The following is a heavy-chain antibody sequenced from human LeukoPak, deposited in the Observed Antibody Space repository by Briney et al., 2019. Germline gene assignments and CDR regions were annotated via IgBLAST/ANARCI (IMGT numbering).Heavy chain of an antibody. Sequence: GGSLRLSCAASGFTFSNAWMSWVRQAPGKGLEWVGRIKSKADGGTTDYAAPVKGRFTISRDDSKNTLYLQMNSLKTEDTAVYYCTTDLSWEPLDYWGQGTLVTVSS. CDR2: IKSKADGGTT. CDR1: GFTFSNAW. D-gene: IGHD1-26*01. V-gene: IGHV3-15*01. CDR3: TTDLSWEPLDY. J-gene: IGHJ4*02.